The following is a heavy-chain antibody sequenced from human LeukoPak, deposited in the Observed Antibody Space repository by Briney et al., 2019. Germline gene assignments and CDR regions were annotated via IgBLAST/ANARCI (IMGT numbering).Heavy chain of an antibody. V-gene: IGHV4-59*08. Sequence: SETLSLTCTVSGGSFSTYYWSWFRQPPGKGLEWIAYIYYSGSTNYSPSLKSRVTISVDTPKNQFSLELRSVTAADTTVYYCARRLAASDAFDIWGQGTMVTVSS. CDR3: ARRLAASDAFDI. D-gene: IGHD2-21*01. CDR2: IYYSGST. CDR1: GGSFSTYY. J-gene: IGHJ3*02.